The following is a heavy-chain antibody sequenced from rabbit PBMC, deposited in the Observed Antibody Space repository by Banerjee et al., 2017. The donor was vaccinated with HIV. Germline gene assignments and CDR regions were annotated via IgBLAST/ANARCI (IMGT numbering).Heavy chain of an antibody. Sequence: QSLEESGGDLVKPGASLTLTCTVSGFSFSSNYYMCWVRQAPGKGLEWIACIYAGSSGDTYYASWAKGRFTISKTSSTTVTLQMTSLTAADTATYFCARGNAGYAGYGYAIPYHFNLWGPGTLVTVS. D-gene: IGHD6-1*01. CDR2: IYAGSSGDT. CDR3: ARGNAGYAGYGYAIPYHFNL. CDR1: GFSFSSNYY. V-gene: IGHV1S40*01. J-gene: IGHJ4*01.